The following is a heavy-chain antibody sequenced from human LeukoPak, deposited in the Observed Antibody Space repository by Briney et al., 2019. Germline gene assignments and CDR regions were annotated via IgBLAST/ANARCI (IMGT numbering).Heavy chain of an antibody. CDR1: GGSFSGYY. V-gene: IGHV4-34*01. D-gene: IGHD1-26*01. CDR3: ARRMPLNKGAYGMDV. Sequence: SGTLSLTCAVYGGSFSGYYWSWIRQPPGKGLEWIGEINHSGSTNYNPSLKSRVTISVDTSKNQFSLKLSSVTAADTAVYYCARRMPLNKGAYGMDVWGQGTTVTVSS. CDR2: INHSGST. J-gene: IGHJ6*02.